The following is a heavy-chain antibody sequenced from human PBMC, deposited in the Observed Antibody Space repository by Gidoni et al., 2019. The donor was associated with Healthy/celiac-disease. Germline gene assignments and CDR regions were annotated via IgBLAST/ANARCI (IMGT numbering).Heavy chain of an antibody. J-gene: IGHJ4*02. CDR2: IYYSGST. Sequence: QVQLQESGPGLVKPSETLSLTCTDSGGSISSYYWSWIRQPPGKGLEWIGYIYYSGSTNYTPSLKSRVSISVDTSKNQFSLKLSSVTASDTAVYYCARHSYGDYFDYWGQGTLVTVSS. CDR3: ARHSYGDYFDY. V-gene: IGHV4-59*08. D-gene: IGHD4-17*01. CDR1: GGSISSYY.